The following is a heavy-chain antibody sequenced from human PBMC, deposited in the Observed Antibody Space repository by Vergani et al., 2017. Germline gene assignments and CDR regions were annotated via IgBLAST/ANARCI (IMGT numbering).Heavy chain of an antibody. V-gene: IGHV3-48*03. CDR2: ISSSGSTI. D-gene: IGHD6-13*01. CDR1: GFTFSSYE. Sequence: EVQLVESGGGLVQPGGSLRLSCAASGFTFSSYEMNWVRQAPGKGLEWVSYISSSGSTIYYADSVKGRFTISRDNAKNSLYLQMNSLRAEDTAVYYCAKVLGGSSWYKGENWFDPWGQGTLVTVSS. CDR3: AKVLGGSSWYKGENWFDP. J-gene: IGHJ5*02.